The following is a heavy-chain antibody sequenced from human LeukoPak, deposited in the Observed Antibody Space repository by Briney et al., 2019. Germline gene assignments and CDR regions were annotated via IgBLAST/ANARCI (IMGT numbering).Heavy chain of an antibody. CDR1: GFKFSNYA. Sequence: PGGSLRLSCAASGFKFSNYAMSWVRQAPGKGLEWVSGLSGSGGNTYYADSVKGRFTISRDNSKNTLYLQMSSLRAEDTAVYYCVKGITMIAKLPLDYWGQGTLVTVSS. CDR2: LSGSGGNT. CDR3: VKGITMIAKLPLDY. D-gene: IGHD3-22*01. V-gene: IGHV3-23*01. J-gene: IGHJ4*02.